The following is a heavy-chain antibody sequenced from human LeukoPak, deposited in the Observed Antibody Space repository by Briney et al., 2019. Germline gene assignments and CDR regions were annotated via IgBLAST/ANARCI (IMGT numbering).Heavy chain of an antibody. D-gene: IGHD3-10*01. Sequence: SETLSLTCTVSGGSISSYYWGWIRQPPGKGLEWIASIYYSGSTYYNPSLKSRVTISVDTSKNQFSLDLSSVTAADTAVYYCARHDSYGSVNWFDPWGQGTLVTVSS. V-gene: IGHV4-39*01. CDR1: GGSISSYY. CDR2: IYYSGST. J-gene: IGHJ5*02. CDR3: ARHDSYGSVNWFDP.